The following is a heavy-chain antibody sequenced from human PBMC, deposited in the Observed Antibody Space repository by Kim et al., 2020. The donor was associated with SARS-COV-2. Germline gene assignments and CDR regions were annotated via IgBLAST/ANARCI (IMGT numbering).Heavy chain of an antibody. CDR3: ARVEGRKIAVAGTRNQSEIDY. J-gene: IGHJ4*02. CDR2: IYYSGST. D-gene: IGHD6-19*01. V-gene: IGHV4-39*07. CDR1: GGSISSSSYY. Sequence: SETLSLTCTVSGGSISSSSYYWGWIRQPPGKGLEWIGSIYYSGSTYYNPSLKSRVTISVDTSKNQFSLKLSSVTAADTAVYYCARVEGRKIAVAGTRNQSEIDYWGQGTLVTVSS.